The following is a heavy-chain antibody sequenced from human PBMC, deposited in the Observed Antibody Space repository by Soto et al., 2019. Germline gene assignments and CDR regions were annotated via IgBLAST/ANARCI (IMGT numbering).Heavy chain of an antibody. Sequence: GGSLRFSCAASGFTFSSYAMHWVRQAPGKGLEWVAVISYDGSNKYYADSVKGRFTISRDNSKNTLYLQMNSLRAEDTAVYYCARPSGSYIYYFDPWGQGTLVTVSS. CDR1: GFTFSSYA. V-gene: IGHV3-30-3*01. J-gene: IGHJ4*02. CDR2: ISYDGSNK. D-gene: IGHD1-26*01. CDR3: ARPSGSYIYYFDP.